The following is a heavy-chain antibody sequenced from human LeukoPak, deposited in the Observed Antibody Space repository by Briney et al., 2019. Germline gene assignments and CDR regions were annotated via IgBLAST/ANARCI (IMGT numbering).Heavy chain of an antibody. CDR3: AKDYGRITMVRGVIPYFDY. CDR1: GFTFSSYG. CDR2: ISYVGSNK. Sequence: GRSLRLSCAASGFTFSSYGMHWVRQAPGKGLEWVAVISYVGSNKYYADSVKGRFTISRDNSKNTLYLQMNSLRAEDTAVYYCAKDYGRITMVRGVIPYFDYWGQGTLVTVSS. J-gene: IGHJ4*02. D-gene: IGHD3-10*01. V-gene: IGHV3-30*18.